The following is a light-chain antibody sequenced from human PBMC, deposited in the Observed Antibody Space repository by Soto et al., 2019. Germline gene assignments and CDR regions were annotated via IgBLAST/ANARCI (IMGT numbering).Light chain of an antibody. CDR2: KAS. CDR3: QQYNNWPRT. V-gene: IGKV1-5*03. CDR1: HTIIHW. Sequence: DIHLTQSPSTLSASVGDRVTITCRASHTIIHWLAWYQQKPGKAPKLLIYKASTLKSGVPSRFSGSGSGTEFTLTISSLQSEDFAVYYCQQYNNWPRTFGQGTKVDIK. J-gene: IGKJ1*01.